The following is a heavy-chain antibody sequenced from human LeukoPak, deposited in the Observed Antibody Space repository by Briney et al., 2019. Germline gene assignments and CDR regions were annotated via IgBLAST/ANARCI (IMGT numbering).Heavy chain of an antibody. V-gene: IGHV1-2*02. D-gene: IGHD3-16*02. CDR2: MNPNSGGT. J-gene: IGHJ4*02. Sequence: ASVTVSCKSSGYTFTSYDINWVRQATGQGLEWMGWMNPNSGGTNYAEKFQGRVTMTRDTSISTAYMELSRLRSDDTAVYYCARAGRLRLGELSPGDYWGQGTLVTVSS. CDR1: GYTFTSYD. CDR3: ARAGRLRLGELSPGDY.